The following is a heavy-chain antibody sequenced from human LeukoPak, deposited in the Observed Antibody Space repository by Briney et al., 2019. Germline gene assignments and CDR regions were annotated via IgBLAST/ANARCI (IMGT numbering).Heavy chain of an antibody. CDR2: IYTSGST. Sequence: SETLSLTCTVSGGSISSYYWSWIRQPAGKGLEWIGRIYTSGSTNYNPSLKSRVTMSVDTSKNQFSLTLSSVTAADTAVYYCARDHPGQQLQGVGFYYYYYMDVWGKGTTVTVSS. V-gene: IGHV4-4*07. CDR1: GGSISSYY. J-gene: IGHJ6*03. CDR3: ARDHPGQQLQGVGFYYYYYMDV. D-gene: IGHD6-13*01.